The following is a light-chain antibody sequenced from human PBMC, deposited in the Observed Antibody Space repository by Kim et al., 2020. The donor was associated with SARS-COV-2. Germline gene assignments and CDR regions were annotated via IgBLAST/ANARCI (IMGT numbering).Light chain of an antibody. CDR2: QDN. V-gene: IGLV3-1*01. J-gene: IGLJ2*01. CDR3: QAWDSSTSVV. CDR1: RLGTKY. Sequence: VSPGQTATITCSGERLGTKYTSWYRQRPGQSPVLVIYQDNKRPSGIPERFSGSNSGNTATLTISGTQVIDEADYYCQAWDSSTSVVFGGGTQLTVL.